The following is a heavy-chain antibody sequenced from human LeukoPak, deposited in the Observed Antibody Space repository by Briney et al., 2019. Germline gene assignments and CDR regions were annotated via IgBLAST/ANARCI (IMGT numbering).Heavy chain of an antibody. Sequence: PSETLSLTCTVSGYSISSGYYWGWIRPPPGKGLEWIGSIYHSGSTYYNPSLKSRVTISVDTSKNQFSLKLSSVTAADTAVYYCARDGNWMDANRKGSNWFDPWGQGTLVTVSS. V-gene: IGHV4-38-2*02. CDR3: ARDGNWMDANRKGSNWFDP. J-gene: IGHJ5*02. CDR2: IYHSGST. D-gene: IGHD1-1*01. CDR1: GYSISSGYY.